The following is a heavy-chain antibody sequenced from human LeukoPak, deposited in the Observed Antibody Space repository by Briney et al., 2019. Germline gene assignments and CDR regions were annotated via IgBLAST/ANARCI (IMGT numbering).Heavy chain of an antibody. V-gene: IGHV4-59*01. CDR3: ARWFCSSTTCYHMDV. CDR1: GGSISNYY. CDR2: IYYRGNT. J-gene: IGHJ6*03. D-gene: IGHD2/OR15-2a*01. Sequence: SETLSLTCTVSGGSISNYYWSWLRQPPGKGLEYIGHIYYRGNTDYNPSLKSRVTISVDTSKNQFSLNLSSVTAADTAVYHCARWFCSSTTCYHMDVWGKGTTVTVSS.